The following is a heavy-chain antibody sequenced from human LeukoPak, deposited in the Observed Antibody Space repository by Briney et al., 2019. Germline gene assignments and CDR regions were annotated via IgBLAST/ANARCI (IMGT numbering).Heavy chain of an antibody. J-gene: IGHJ4*02. CDR3: ARELNGYGYYFFDY. D-gene: IGHD3-16*01. V-gene: IGHV3-23*01. CDR2: ISGSGGRT. CDR1: GFTFSSYA. Sequence: AGGSLRLSCAASGFTFSSYAMNWVRQAPGKGLQWVSGISGSGGRTDYADSVKGRFTISRDNSKNTLYLQMNGLGAEDTAVYYCARELNGYGYYFFDYWGPGTLVTVSS.